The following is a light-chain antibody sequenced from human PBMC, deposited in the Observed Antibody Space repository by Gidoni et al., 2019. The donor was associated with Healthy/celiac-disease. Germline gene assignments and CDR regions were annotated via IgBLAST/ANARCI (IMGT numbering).Light chain of an antibody. CDR3: QSADSSGTWV. V-gene: IGLV3-25*02. J-gene: IGLJ3*02. Sequence: SYELTQPPSVSVSPGQTARITCSGDALPKQYPYWYQQKPGQAPVLVIYKDSERPSGIPERFSGYSSGTTVTLTISGVQAEDEADYYCQSADSSGTWVFGGGTKLTVL. CDR1: ALPKQY. CDR2: KDS.